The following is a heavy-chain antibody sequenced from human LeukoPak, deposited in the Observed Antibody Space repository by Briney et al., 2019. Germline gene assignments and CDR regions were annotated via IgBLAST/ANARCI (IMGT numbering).Heavy chain of an antibody. CDR3: ARDHAVYYYGSGSYSAL. CDR1: GFTFSSYA. J-gene: IGHJ1*01. CDR2: ISYDGSNK. D-gene: IGHD3-10*01. V-gene: IGHV3-30*04. Sequence: GGSLRLSCAASGFTFSSYAMHWVRQAPGKGLEWVAVISYDGSNKYYADSVKGRFTISRDNFKNTLYLQMNSLRAEDTAVYYCARDHAVYYYGSGSYSALWGQGTLVTVSS.